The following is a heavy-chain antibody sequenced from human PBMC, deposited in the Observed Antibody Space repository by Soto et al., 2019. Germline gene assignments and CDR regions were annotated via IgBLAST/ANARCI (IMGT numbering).Heavy chain of an antibody. D-gene: IGHD4-17*01. CDR2: ISGSGGST. CDR1: GFTFSSYA. Sequence: PGGSLRLSCAASGFTFSSYAMSWVRQAPGKGLEWVSAISGSGGSTYYADSVKGRFTISRDNSKNTLYLQMNSLRSEDTAVYYCARPPHYGDYYFDYWGQGTLVTVSS. J-gene: IGHJ4*02. V-gene: IGHV3-23*01. CDR3: ARPPHYGDYYFDY.